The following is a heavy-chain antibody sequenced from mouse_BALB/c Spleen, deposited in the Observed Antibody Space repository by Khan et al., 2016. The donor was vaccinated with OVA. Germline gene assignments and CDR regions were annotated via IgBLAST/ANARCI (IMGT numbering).Heavy chain of an antibody. D-gene: IGHD1-1*01. Sequence: EVQVVESGGDLVKPGGSLKLSCAASGFTFSSYGMSWVRQTPDKRLEWVAAISSGGTYTYSPDSLKARFTISRDNAKNTLSLHMSSLKSEDTASYYCARQPDYYEGSAMDFWGQGTSVTVSS. J-gene: IGHJ4*01. CDR3: ARQPDYYEGSAMDF. V-gene: IGHV5-6*01. CDR2: ISSGGTYT. CDR1: GFTFSSYG.